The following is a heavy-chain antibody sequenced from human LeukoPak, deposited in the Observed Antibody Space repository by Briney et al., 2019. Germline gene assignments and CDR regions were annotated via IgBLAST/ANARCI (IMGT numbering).Heavy chain of an antibody. V-gene: IGHV1-69*13. J-gene: IGHJ4*02. CDR1: GYTFSGYY. Sequence: SVKVSCKASGYTFSGYYMHWVRQAPGQGLEWMGGIIPIFGTANYAQKFQGRVTITADESTSTAYMELSSLRSEDTAVYYCAGPPPYSSGWYHPFDYWGQGTLVTVSS. CDR2: IIPIFGTA. CDR3: AGPPPYSSGWYHPFDY. D-gene: IGHD6-19*01.